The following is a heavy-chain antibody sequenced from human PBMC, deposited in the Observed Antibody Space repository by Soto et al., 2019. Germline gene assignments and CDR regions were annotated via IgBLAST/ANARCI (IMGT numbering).Heavy chain of an antibody. V-gene: IGHV3-9*01. CDR3: AKDRQNGDDVEYYFDY. Sequence: PGGSLRLSCAASGFTFDDYAMHWVRQAPGKGLEWVSGISWNSGSIGYADSVKGRFTISRDNAKNSLYLQMNSLRAEDTALYYCAKDRQNGDDVEYYFDYWGQGTLVTVSS. CDR1: GFTFDDYA. D-gene: IGHD4-17*01. CDR2: ISWNSGSI. J-gene: IGHJ4*02.